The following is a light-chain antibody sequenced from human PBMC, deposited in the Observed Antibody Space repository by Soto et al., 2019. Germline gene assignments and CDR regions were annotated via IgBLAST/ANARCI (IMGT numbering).Light chain of an antibody. V-gene: IGKV1-27*01. CDR2: AAS. Sequence: DIQMTQSPSSLSASVGDRVTITCRASQGISIFLAWYQQKPGKVLNLILYAASTLQSGVPFRFSGSGSGTDFTLTISSLQPEDVATYYCQKYNSASLTFGGGTKVEIK. CDR3: QKYNSASLT. CDR1: QGISIF. J-gene: IGKJ4*01.